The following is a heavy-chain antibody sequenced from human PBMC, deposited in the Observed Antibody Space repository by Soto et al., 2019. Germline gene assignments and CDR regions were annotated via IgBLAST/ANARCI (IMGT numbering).Heavy chain of an antibody. CDR2: IYHSGST. CDR3: ARVRTRSGWADAFDI. J-gene: IGHJ3*02. CDR1: SGSISSSNW. D-gene: IGHD6-25*01. V-gene: IGHV4-4*02. Sequence: QVQLQESGPGLVKPSGTLSLTCAVSSGSISSSNWWSWVRQPPGKGLEWIGEIYHSGSTNYNPSLKSRVTISVDKSKNQFSLKLSSVTAAGTAVYYCARVRTRSGWADAFDIWGQGTMVTVSS.